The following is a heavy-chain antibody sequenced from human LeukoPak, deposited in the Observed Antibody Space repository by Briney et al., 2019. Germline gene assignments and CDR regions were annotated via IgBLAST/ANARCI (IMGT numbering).Heavy chain of an antibody. D-gene: IGHD5-18*01. CDR2: ISGSGGST. CDR3: AKCSYGFSDPNSDY. CDR1: GFTFSSYA. V-gene: IGHV3-23*01. J-gene: IGHJ4*02. Sequence: GGSLRLSCAASGFTFSSYAMSWVRQAPGKGPEWVSAISGSGGSTYYADSVKGRFTTSRDNSKNTLYLQMNSLRAEDTAVYYCAKCSYGFSDPNSDYWGQGTLVTVSS.